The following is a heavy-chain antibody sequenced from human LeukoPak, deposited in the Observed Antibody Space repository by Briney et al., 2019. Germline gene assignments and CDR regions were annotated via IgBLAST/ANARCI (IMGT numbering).Heavy chain of an antibody. Sequence: KAGGSLRLSCAASGFTFSSYSMNWVRQAPGRGLEWVGRIKSRADGGTTDYAAPVKGRFTISRDDSKNTVYLQMNSLRAEDTAVYYCARSKVWGGYYYMDVWGKGTTVTVSS. CDR3: ARSKVWGGYYYMDV. D-gene: IGHD7-27*01. CDR2: IKSRADGGTT. J-gene: IGHJ6*03. CDR1: GFTFSSYS. V-gene: IGHV3-15*01.